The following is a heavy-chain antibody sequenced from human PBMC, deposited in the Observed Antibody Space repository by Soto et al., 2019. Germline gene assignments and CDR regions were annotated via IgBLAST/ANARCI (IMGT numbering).Heavy chain of an antibody. CDR2: INAYNGNT. D-gene: IGHD5-18*01. J-gene: IGHJ4*02. Sequence: EASVKVSCKASGYTFTSYGISWVRQAPGQGLEWMGWINAYNGNTNYAQKLQGRVTMTTDTSTSAAYMELRSLRSDDTAVYYCARDVGYGLIDYGGQGTLVTVSS. CDR3: ARDVGYGLIDY. V-gene: IGHV1-18*01. CDR1: GYTFTSYG.